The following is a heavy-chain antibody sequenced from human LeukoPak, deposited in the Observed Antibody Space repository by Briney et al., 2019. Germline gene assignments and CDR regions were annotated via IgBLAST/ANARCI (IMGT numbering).Heavy chain of an antibody. J-gene: IGHJ2*01. CDR3: ARSFGDVNWHFDL. D-gene: IGHD4-17*01. V-gene: IGHV3-23*01. CDR1: GFTFNSYG. CDR2: ITSGATDT. Sequence: QHGGSRRLSCAASGFTFNSYGMTWVRQAPGRGLEWVSFITSGATDTNHADSVKGRFAISRDNSGNTLYLQMNNLRAEDTAAYYCARSFGDVNWHFDLWGRGTLVTVSS.